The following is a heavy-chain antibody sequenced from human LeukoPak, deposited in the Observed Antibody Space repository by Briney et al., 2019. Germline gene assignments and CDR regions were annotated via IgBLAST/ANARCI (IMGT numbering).Heavy chain of an antibody. CDR2: ISAYNGNT. CDR3: ASLWRDSSSWYSWYFDL. J-gene: IGHJ2*01. CDR1: GGTFSSYA. Sequence: ASVKVSCKASGGTFSSYAISWVRQAPGQGLEWMGWISAYNGNTNYAQKLQGRVTMTTDTSTSTAYMELRSLRSDDTAVYYCASLWRDSSSWYSWYFDLWGRGTLVTVSS. D-gene: IGHD6-13*01. V-gene: IGHV1-18*01.